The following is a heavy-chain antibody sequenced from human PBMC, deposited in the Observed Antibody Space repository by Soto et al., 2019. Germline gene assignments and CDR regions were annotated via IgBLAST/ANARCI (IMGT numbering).Heavy chain of an antibody. CDR1: GFTFGISW. V-gene: IGHV3-7*01. J-gene: IGHJ4*02. CDR2: IMPDGSQK. CDR3: ARHGLWTFDN. Sequence: PGGSLRLSCAASGFTFGISWMGWVRQAPGKGLEWVANIMPDGSQKYYVDSVRGRFTISRDNAKNSLYLQMNSLRAEDAAMYYCARHGLWTFDNWGQGTLVTVS. D-gene: IGHD2-21*01.